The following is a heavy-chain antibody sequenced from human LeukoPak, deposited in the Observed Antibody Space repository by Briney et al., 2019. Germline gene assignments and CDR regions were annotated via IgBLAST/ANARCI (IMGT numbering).Heavy chain of an antibody. CDR3: AREPFSGTSGTNFDY. J-gene: IGHJ4*02. Sequence: GGSLRLSCAASGFTFSSYGMHWVRQAPGKGLEWVAVIWYDGSNKYYADSVKGRFTISRDNSKNTLYLQMNSLRAEDTAVYYCAREPFSGTSGTNFDYWGQGTLVTVSS. V-gene: IGHV3-33*01. CDR1: GFTFSSYG. D-gene: IGHD4-17*01. CDR2: IWYDGSNK.